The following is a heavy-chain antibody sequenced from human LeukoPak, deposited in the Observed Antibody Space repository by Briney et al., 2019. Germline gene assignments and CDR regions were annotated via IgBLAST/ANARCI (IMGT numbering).Heavy chain of an antibody. Sequence: SETLPLTCAVYGESFSGYYWSWIRQPPGKGPEWIGEINHSGSTNYNPSLKSRVTISVDTSKNQFSLKLSSVTAADTAVYYCARGEAYCSSTSCYAVFDYWGQGTLVTVSS. CDR3: ARGEAYCSSTSCYAVFDY. J-gene: IGHJ4*02. D-gene: IGHD2-2*01. CDR1: GESFSGYY. V-gene: IGHV4-34*01. CDR2: INHSGST.